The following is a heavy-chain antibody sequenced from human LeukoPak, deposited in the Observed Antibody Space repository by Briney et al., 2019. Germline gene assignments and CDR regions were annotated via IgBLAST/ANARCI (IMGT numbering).Heavy chain of an antibody. Sequence: GESLQISCKGSGYRFTSYWISWVRQLPGKGLEWMGRIDPSDSYTNYSPSFQGHVTISADKSISTAYLQWSSLKASDTAMYYCAFYDILTGRDYWGQGTLVTVSS. CDR3: AFYDILTGRDY. J-gene: IGHJ4*02. V-gene: IGHV5-10-1*01. CDR1: GYRFTSYW. CDR2: IDPSDSYT. D-gene: IGHD3-9*01.